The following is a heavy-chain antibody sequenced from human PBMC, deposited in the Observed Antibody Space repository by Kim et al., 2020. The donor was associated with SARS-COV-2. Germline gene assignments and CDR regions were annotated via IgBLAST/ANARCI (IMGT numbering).Heavy chain of an antibody. CDR1: GFTFSSYG. Sequence: GGSLRLSCAASGFTFSSYGMHWVRQAPGKGLEWVAIIWYDEREKYYADAVKGRFTISRDNSKNTLYLQMNSLRVEDTAVYYCARDFDGAGSWIHEYTHHWGQGTQVTVSS. CDR3: ARDFDGAGSWIHEYTHH. D-gene: IGHD3-10*01. V-gene: IGHV3-33*01. J-gene: IGHJ1*01. CDR2: IWYDEREK.